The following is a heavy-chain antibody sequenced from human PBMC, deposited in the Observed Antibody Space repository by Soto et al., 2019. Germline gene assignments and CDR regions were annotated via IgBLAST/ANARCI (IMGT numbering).Heavy chain of an antibody. CDR3: AREQLQMGGFYYYYYMDV. V-gene: IGHV3-21*01. CDR1: GFTFSSYS. D-gene: IGHD1-1*01. CDR2: ISSSSSYI. Sequence: GGSLRLSCAASGFTFSSYSMNWVRQAPGKGLEWVSSISSSSSYIYYADSVKGRFTISRDNAKNSLYLQMNSLRAEDTAVYYCAREQLQMGGFYYYYYMDVWGKRTTVTVSS. J-gene: IGHJ6*03.